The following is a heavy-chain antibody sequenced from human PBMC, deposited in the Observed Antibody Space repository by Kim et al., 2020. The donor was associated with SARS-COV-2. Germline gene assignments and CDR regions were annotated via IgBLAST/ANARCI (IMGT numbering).Heavy chain of an antibody. CDR3: ARGGQYSSSSGIPDY. V-gene: IGHV3-53*04. D-gene: IGHD6-6*01. J-gene: IGHJ4*02. Sequence: DSEKGRFTISRHKSKNTLYLQMNSLRAEDTAVYYCARGGQYSSSSGIPDYWGQGTLVTVSS.